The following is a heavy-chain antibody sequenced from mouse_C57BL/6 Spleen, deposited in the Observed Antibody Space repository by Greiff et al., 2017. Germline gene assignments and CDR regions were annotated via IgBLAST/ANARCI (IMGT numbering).Heavy chain of an antibody. CDR3: ARDTSNYVLFAY. V-gene: IGHV5-4*01. CDR1: GFTFSSYA. CDR2: ISDGGSYT. Sequence: EVQGVASGGGLVKPGGSLKLSCAASGFTFSSYAMSWVRQTPEKRLEWVATISDGGSYTYYPDNVKGRFTISRDNAKNNLYLQMSHLKSEDTAMYYCARDTSNYVLFAYWGQGTLVTVSA. D-gene: IGHD2-5*01. J-gene: IGHJ3*01.